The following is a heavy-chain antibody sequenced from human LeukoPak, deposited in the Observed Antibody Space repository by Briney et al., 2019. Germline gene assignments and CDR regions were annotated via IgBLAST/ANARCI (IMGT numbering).Heavy chain of an antibody. Sequence: SETLSLTCAVYGGSFSGYYWSWIRQPPGKGLEWIGEINHSGSTNYNPSLKSRVTISVDTSKNQFSPKLSSVTAADTAVYYCARTRFGELLETNWFDPWGQGTLVTVSS. J-gene: IGHJ5*02. CDR3: ARTRFGELLETNWFDP. CDR1: GGSFSGYY. D-gene: IGHD3-10*01. V-gene: IGHV4-34*01. CDR2: INHSGST.